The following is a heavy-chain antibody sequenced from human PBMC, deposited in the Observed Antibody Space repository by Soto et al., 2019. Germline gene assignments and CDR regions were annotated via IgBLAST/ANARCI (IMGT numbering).Heavy chain of an antibody. CDR3: AKGYDDPPICGGDCYLFDY. CDR1: GFTFSSYA. J-gene: IGHJ4*02. CDR2: ISGSGGST. Sequence: EVQLLESGGGLVQPGGSLRLSCAASGFTFSSYAMSWVRQAPGKGLEWVSAISGSGGSTYYADSVKGRFTISRDNSKNTLYLQMNSLRAEDTAVYYCAKGYDDPPICGGDCYLFDYWGQGTLVTVSS. V-gene: IGHV3-23*01. D-gene: IGHD2-21*02.